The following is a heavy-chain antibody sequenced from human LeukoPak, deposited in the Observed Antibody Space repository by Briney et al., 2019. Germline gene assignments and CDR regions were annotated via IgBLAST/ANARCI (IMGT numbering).Heavy chain of an antibody. CDR2: THYRSKWSS. J-gene: IGHJ4*02. D-gene: IGHD2-15*01. CDR1: GDSVSSNNAA. Sequence: SQTLSLTCAISGDSVSSNNAAWNWIRQSPSRGLEWLGRTHYRSKWSSDCAVSVKSRITINPDTSKNQFSLQLNSVTPEDTAVYYCARSRTVVTATTFDYWGQGTLVTVSS. V-gene: IGHV6-1*01. CDR3: ARSRTVVTATTFDY.